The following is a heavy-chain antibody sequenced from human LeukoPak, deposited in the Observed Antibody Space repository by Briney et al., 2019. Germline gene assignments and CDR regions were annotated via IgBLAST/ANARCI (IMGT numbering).Heavy chain of an antibody. CDR2: IGLGSGDT. D-gene: IGHD6-25*01. Sequence: GTSVKVSCKTSGFTFSSSTVQWVWQARGQRLEWLGWIGLGSGDTKYAQRVQERLTLTRDMSTNTAYMELSSLRSEDTAVYYCVAERYSDGCCWFDPWGQGTLVTVSS. CDR3: VAERYSDGCCWFDP. V-gene: IGHV1-58*01. J-gene: IGHJ5*02. CDR1: GFTFSSST.